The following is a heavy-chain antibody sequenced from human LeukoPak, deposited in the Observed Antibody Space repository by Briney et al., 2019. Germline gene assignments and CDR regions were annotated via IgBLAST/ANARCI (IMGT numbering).Heavy chain of an antibody. V-gene: IGHV4-4*07. Sequence: ASETLPLTCTVSGDSISRYYWSWIRQPAGKGLEWIGRIYNGGIITYNPSLKSRVTMSIDTSNNQFSLRLRFVTAADTAVYYCARDSGTTGEVKFDPWGQGTLVTVSS. CDR2: IYNGGII. J-gene: IGHJ5*02. CDR3: ARDSGTTGEVKFDP. D-gene: IGHD3-10*01. CDR1: GDSISRYY.